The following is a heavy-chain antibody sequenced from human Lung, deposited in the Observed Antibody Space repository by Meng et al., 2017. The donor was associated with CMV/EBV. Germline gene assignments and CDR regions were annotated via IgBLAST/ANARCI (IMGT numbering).Heavy chain of an antibody. CDR3: ARDNYGDYGDAFEI. V-gene: IGHV3-30-3*01. Sequence: GGSLRLSCAASGFTFSSSAMHWVRQAPGKGLEWVAVISYDGINKYYADSVKGRFTISRDNSKNTLYLQMNSLRAEDTAVYYCARDNYGDYGDAFEIWGQGTMVTVSS. CDR1: GFTFSSSA. D-gene: IGHD4-17*01. CDR2: ISYDGINK. J-gene: IGHJ3*02.